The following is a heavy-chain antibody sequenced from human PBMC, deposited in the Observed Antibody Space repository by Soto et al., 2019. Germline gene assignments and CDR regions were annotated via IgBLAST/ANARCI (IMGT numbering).Heavy chain of an antibody. CDR1: RFTFSSYS. CDR2: ISSSSSYI. Sequence: EVQLVESGGGLVKPGGSLRLSCAASRFTFSSYSMNWVRQAPGKGLEWVSSISSSSSYIYYADSVKGRFTISRDNAKNSLYLQMNSLRAEDTAVYYCARDKGLLLEGYDAFDIWGQGTMVTVSS. D-gene: IGHD3-3*01. J-gene: IGHJ3*02. V-gene: IGHV3-21*01. CDR3: ARDKGLLLEGYDAFDI.